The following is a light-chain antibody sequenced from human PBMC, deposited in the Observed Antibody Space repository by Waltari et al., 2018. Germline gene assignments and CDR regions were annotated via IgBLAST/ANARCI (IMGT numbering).Light chain of an antibody. CDR3: AAWDDSLYGRV. V-gene: IGLV1-44*01. Sequence: QSVLTQPPSASGTPGQTVSIPCSGGRSNIAVNTVNWYQQLPGMAPKLLINGNNQRPSGVPDRFSGSKSGTSASLAISGLQSEDEADYYCAAWDDSLYGRVFGGGTKLTVL. J-gene: IGLJ2*01. CDR1: RSNIAVNT. CDR2: GNN.